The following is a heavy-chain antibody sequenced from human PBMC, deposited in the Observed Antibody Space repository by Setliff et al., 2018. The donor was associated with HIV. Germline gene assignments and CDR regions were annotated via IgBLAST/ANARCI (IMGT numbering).Heavy chain of an antibody. V-gene: IGHV1-69*05. CDR3: ARDRAESAVIMIRGAGWFDP. CDR1: GGTFNRHA. D-gene: IGHD3-10*01. CDR2: TNPILGSA. J-gene: IGHJ5*02. Sequence: GASVKVSCKASGGTFNRHAISWLRQAPGQGLEWMGGTNPILGSANYAQKFQGRVTITTDESTSTAYMELSSLRSDDTAVYFCARDRAESAVIMIRGAGWFDPWGQGTLVTVSS.